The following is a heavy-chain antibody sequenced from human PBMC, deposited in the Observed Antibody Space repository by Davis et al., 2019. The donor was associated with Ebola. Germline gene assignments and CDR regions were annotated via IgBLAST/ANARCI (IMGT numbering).Heavy chain of an antibody. J-gene: IGHJ6*02. CDR3: ARGLRAPRYGSGSRYYDYGMDV. Sequence: SQTLSLTCAVYGGSFRGYYWSWIRQPPGKGLEWIGEINHSGSTNYNPSLKSRVTISVDTSKNQFSLKLSSVTAADTAVYYCARGLRAPRYGSGSRYYDYGMDVWGQGTTVTVSS. D-gene: IGHD3-10*01. CDR1: GGSFRGYY. V-gene: IGHV4-34*01. CDR2: INHSGST.